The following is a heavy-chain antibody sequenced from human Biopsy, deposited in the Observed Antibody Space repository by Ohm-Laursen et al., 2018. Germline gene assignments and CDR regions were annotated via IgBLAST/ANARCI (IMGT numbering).Heavy chain of an antibody. D-gene: IGHD1-26*01. CDR3: ARVGAGAPSIDYFDY. Sequence: PSETLSLTWAVSGGSIGSFSWSWIRQPPGKGLEWIGYIYYSGSTNYNPSLRSRVTISVDRSKNQFSLELSSVTAADTAVYYCARVGAGAPSIDYFDYWGQGALVTVSS. CDR1: GGSIGSFS. J-gene: IGHJ4*02. V-gene: IGHV4-59*01. CDR2: IYYSGST.